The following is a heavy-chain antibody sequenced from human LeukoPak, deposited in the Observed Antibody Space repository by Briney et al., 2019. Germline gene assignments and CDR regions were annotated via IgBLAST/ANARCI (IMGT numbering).Heavy chain of an antibody. V-gene: IGHV3-7*01. Sequence: GGSLRLSCAASGFTFSSYWMSWVRQAPGKGLEWVANIKQDGSEKYYVDSVKGRFTISRDNAKNSLYLQMNSLRAEDTAVYYCARVSGSYDYYYYMDAWGKGTTVTVSS. CDR2: IKQDGSEK. J-gene: IGHJ6*03. D-gene: IGHD1-26*01. CDR1: GFTFSSYW. CDR3: ARVSGSYDYYYYMDA.